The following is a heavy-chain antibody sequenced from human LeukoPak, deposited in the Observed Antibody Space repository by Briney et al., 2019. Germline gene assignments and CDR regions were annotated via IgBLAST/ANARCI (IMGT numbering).Heavy chain of an antibody. CDR3: ARDGDMVRGVIITRNWFDP. CDR2: INPNSGGT. CDR1: GYTFTGYY. Sequence: ASVKVSCKASGYTFTGYYMHWVRQAPGQGLEWMGWINPNSGGTNYAQKFQGRVTMTRDTSISTVYMELSSLRSEDTAVYYCARDGDMVRGVIITRNWFDPWGQGTLVTVSS. J-gene: IGHJ5*02. V-gene: IGHV1-2*02. D-gene: IGHD3-10*01.